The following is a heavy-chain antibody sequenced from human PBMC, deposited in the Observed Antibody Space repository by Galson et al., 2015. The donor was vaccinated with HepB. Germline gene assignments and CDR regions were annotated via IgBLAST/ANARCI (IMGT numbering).Heavy chain of an antibody. V-gene: IGHV1-18*01. D-gene: IGHD3-9*01. CDR3: ARVLILTYYDILTGYYPLAFDI. Sequence: SVKVSCKASGYTFTSYGISWVRQAPGQGLEWMGWISAYNGNTNYAQKLQGRVTMTTDTSTSTAYMELRSLRSDDTAVYYCARVLILTYYDILTGYYPLAFDIWGQGTMVTVSS. CDR1: GYTFTSYG. J-gene: IGHJ3*02. CDR2: ISAYNGNT.